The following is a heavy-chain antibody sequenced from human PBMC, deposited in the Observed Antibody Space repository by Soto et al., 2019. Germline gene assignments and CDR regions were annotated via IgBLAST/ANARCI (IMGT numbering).Heavy chain of an antibody. J-gene: IGHJ4*02. D-gene: IGHD4-17*01. CDR1: GFTFSDYY. CDR2: ISSSSSYT. CDR3: ARIDYGDYGFDY. Sequence: QVPLVESGGGLVKPGGSLRLSCAASGFTFSDYYMSWIRQAPGKGLEWVSYISSSSSYTNYADSVKGRFTISRDNAKNSLYLQMNSLRAEDTAVYYCARIDYGDYGFDYWGQGTLVTVSS. V-gene: IGHV3-11*05.